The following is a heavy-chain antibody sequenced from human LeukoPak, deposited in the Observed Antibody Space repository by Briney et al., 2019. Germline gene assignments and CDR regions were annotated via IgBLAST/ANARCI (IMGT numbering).Heavy chain of an antibody. J-gene: IGHJ5*02. V-gene: IGHV4-59*08. D-gene: IGHD5-18*01. CDR2: IYYSGST. CDR3: ARRRGGYGYSWFDP. Sequence: PSETLSLTCTVSGGSISSYYWRWIRQPPGKGLEWVGDIYYSGSTNYNPSLKSRVTISVGTSKKQLSLKLSSVTAADTAGYYCARRRGGYGYSWFDPWGQGTLVTVSS. CDR1: GGSISSYY.